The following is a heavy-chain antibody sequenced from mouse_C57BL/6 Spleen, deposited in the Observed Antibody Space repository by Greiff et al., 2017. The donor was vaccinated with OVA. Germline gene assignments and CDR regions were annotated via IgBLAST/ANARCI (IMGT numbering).Heavy chain of an antibody. Sequence: EVQLQQSGPELVKPGASVKISCKASGYTFTDYYMNWVKQSHGKSLEWIGDINPNNGGTSYNQKFKGKATLTVDKSSSTAYMELRSLTSEDSAVYYCGNYGSSPRYYWYFDVWGTGTTVTVSS. V-gene: IGHV1-26*01. CDR1: GYTFTDYY. J-gene: IGHJ1*03. D-gene: IGHD1-1*01. CDR3: GNYGSSPRYYWYFDV. CDR2: INPNNGGT.